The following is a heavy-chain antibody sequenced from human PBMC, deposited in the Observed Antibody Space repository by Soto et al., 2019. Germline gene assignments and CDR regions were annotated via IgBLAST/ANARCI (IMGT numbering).Heavy chain of an antibody. V-gene: IGHV4-59*01. D-gene: IGHD3-22*01. CDR1: GASISSSY. CDR2: VHHSGNT. Sequence: LSLTCTVSGASISSSYWSWLRQSPGKGLEWIGHVHHSGNTNYNPSLKSRVTMSVDTSRNQFSVKLRSVTTADTAVYYCARGYYDSNGQSNTFDIWGQGTMVTVSS. J-gene: IGHJ3*02. CDR3: ARGYYDSNGQSNTFDI.